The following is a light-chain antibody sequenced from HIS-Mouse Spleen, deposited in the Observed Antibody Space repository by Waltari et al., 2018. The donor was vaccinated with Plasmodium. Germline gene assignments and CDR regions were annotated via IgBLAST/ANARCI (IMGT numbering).Light chain of an antibody. CDR2: KAS. CDR1: QSISSW. V-gene: IGKV1-5*03. Sequence: DIQMTQSPSTLSASVADRVTITCRASQSISSWLAWYQQKPGKAPKLLIYKASSLESGVPSRFSGSGSGTDFSLTISSLQPEDFATYYCQQSYSTWTFGQGTKVEIK. CDR3: QQSYSTWT. J-gene: IGKJ1*01.